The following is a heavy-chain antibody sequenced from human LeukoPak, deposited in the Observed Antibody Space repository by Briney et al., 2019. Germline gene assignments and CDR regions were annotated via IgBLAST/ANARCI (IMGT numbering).Heavy chain of an antibody. CDR1: GGSISSGDYY. CDR2: IYTSGST. D-gene: IGHD6-13*01. Sequence: PSQTLSLTCTVSGGSISSGDYYWSWIRQPAGKGLEWIGRIYTSGSTNYNPSLKSRVTISVDTSKNQFSLKVNSVTAADTAVYYCARDPPYSSSRYSYMDVWGKGTTVTVSS. V-gene: IGHV4-61*02. J-gene: IGHJ6*03. CDR3: ARDPPYSSSRYSYMDV.